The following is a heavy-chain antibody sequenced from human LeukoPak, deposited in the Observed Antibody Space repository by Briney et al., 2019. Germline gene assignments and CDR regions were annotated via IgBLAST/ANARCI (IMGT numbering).Heavy chain of an antibody. CDR2: TSSSGSTI. J-gene: IGHJ4*02. CDR1: GFTFSSYE. Sequence: GGSLRLSCAASGFTFSSYEMNWVRQAPGKGLEWVSYTSSSGSTIYYADSVKGRFTISRDNAKNSLYLQMNSLRAEDTAVYYCARLYYDYVWGSYRYTIFDYWGQGTLVTVSS. V-gene: IGHV3-48*03. CDR3: ARLYYDYVWGSYRYTIFDY. D-gene: IGHD3-16*02.